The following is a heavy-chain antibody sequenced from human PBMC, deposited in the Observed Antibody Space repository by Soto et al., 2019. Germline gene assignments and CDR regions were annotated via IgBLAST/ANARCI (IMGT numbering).Heavy chain of an antibody. J-gene: IGHJ5*02. CDR2: IYYSGNI. D-gene: IGHD3-9*01. CDR3: ARQRTVYFARPGDWLDP. Sequence: QVQLQESGPGLVKPSQTLSLTCTVSGASISSADYFWSWIRQPPGQGLEWIGYIYYSGNIFYNPSLRSRVTISVDTPKNQFSLKLTSVTAADTAVYYCARQRTVYFARPGDWLDPWGQGTLVTVSS. CDR1: GASISSADYF. V-gene: IGHV4-30-4*01.